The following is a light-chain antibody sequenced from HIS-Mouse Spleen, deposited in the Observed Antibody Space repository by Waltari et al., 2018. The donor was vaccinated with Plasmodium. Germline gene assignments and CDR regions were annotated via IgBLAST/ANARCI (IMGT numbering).Light chain of an antibody. CDR3: QQYDNLPPYT. J-gene: IGKJ2*01. Sequence: DIQMTQSPSSLSASVGDRVTITCQASQDISNYLNWYQQKPGKAPKLLIYDASSLETGVTSRFSGSGSGTDFTFTISSLQPEDIATYDCQQYDNLPPYTFGQGTKLEIK. CDR1: QDISNY. CDR2: DAS. V-gene: IGKV1-33*01.